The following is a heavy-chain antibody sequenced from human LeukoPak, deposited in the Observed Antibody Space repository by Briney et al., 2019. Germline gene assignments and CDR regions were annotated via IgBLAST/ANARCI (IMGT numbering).Heavy chain of an antibody. CDR2: ISSSSYI. J-gene: IGHJ4*02. D-gene: IGHD3-3*01. Sequence: GGSLRLSCAASGFTFSSYSMNWVRQAPGKGLESVSSISSSSYIYYADSVKGRFTISRDNAKNSLYLQMNSLRAEDTAVYYCARNQGPITIFGVVIPLFDYWGQGTLVTVSS. CDR3: ARNQGPITIFGVVIPLFDY. V-gene: IGHV3-21*01. CDR1: GFTFSSYS.